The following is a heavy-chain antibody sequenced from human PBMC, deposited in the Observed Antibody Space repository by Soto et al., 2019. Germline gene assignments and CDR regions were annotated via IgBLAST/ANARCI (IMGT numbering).Heavy chain of an antibody. V-gene: IGHV3-73*01. CDR3: IRGGSTYYYDY. CDR2: ILSKAGNYAT. J-gene: IGHJ4*02. CDR1: GFIFSGSA. Sequence: EVQLVESGGGLVQPGGSLKLSCAASGFIFSGSAVHWVRHTSGKGLEWVGRILSKAGNYATAYPASMKGRFTISRDDSENTAFLQMNSLKTEDTAVYYCIRGGSTYYYDYWGQGTLVAVSS.